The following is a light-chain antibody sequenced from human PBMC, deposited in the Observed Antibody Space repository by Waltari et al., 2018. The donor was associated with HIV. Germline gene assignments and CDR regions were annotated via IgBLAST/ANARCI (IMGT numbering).Light chain of an antibody. J-gene: IGKJ2*03. CDR3: LQHNSFVLS. Sequence: DIQMTQSPSSLSAFVGDRVTITCRASQGIKNNLAWYQQKPGKAPERLIYGASSLQNGVLPSRFSGSGSGTEFTLTISSLQPEDFATYYCLQHNSFVLSFGQGTKLEIK. CDR1: QGIKNN. V-gene: IGKV1-17*01. CDR2: GAS.